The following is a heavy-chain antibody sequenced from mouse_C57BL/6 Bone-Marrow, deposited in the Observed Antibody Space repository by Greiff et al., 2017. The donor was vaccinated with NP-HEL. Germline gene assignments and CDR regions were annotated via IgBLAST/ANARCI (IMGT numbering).Heavy chain of an antibody. J-gene: IGHJ3*01. D-gene: IGHD4-1*01. CDR3: AREGLGRRFAY. CDR2: ISYDGSI. Sequence: EVHLVESGPGLVKPSQSLSLTCSVTGYSITSGYYWNWIRQFPGNKLEWLGYISYDGSINYNPSLKNRISITRDTSKNQFFLRLNSVTTEDTATYYCAREGLGRRFAYWGQGTLVTVSA. CDR1: GYSITSGYY. V-gene: IGHV3-6*01.